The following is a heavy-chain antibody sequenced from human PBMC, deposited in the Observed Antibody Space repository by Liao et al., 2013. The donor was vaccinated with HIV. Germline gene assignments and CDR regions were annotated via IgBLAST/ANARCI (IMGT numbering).Heavy chain of an antibody. J-gene: IGHJ3*02. Sequence: QVQLQQSGPGLVKPSETLSLICTVSGDSISSYYWSWIRQPPGKGLEWIGYIYYSGSTYYNPSLKSRVTISIDTSKSQFSLKLSSVTAADTAVYFCAREAPTGAFEIWGQGTMVTVSS. CDR2: IYYSGST. D-gene: IGHD4-17*01. CDR3: AREAPTGAFEI. V-gene: IGHV4-30-4*08. CDR1: GDSISSYY.